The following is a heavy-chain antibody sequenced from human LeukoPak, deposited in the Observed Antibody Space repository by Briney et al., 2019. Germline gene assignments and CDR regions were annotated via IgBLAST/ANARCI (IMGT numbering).Heavy chain of an antibody. D-gene: IGHD6-13*01. CDR3: ARMAAAGYFDY. CDR1: GFTFSSYN. CDR2: ISYSSRNK. V-gene: IGHV3-48*01. J-gene: IGHJ4*02. Sequence: GGSLRLSCAASGFTFSSYNMNWVRQAPGKGLEWVSYISYSSRNKYYPDSVKGRFTISRDNAKNSLYLQMNSLRADDTAVYYCARMAAAGYFDYWGQGTLATVSS.